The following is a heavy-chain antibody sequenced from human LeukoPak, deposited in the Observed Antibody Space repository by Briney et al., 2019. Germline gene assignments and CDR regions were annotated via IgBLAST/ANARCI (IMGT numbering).Heavy chain of an antibody. V-gene: IGHV1-69*04. CDR3: AREGVWGNSYFDY. CDR2: IIPIFGIA. J-gene: IGHJ4*02. Sequence: SVKVSCKASGGTFSSYAISWVRQAPGQGLEWMGRIIPIFGIANYAQKFQSRVTITADKSTSTAYMELSSLRSEDTAVYYCAREGVWGNSYFDYWGQGTLVTVSS. CDR1: GGTFSSYA. D-gene: IGHD4-23*01.